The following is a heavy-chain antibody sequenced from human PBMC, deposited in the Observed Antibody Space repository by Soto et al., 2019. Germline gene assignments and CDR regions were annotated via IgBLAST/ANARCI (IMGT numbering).Heavy chain of an antibody. Sequence: QLQLQESGSGLVKPSQTLSLTCAVSGGSISSGGYSWSWIRQPPGKGLEWIGYIYHSGSTYYNPSLKSRFTISGDRSKNQFSLNLRDVTAADTAVYYCASVLGCNGEEDAFDIWGPGTMVTVYS. CDR2: IYHSGST. J-gene: IGHJ3*02. D-gene: IGHD3-10*01. CDR1: GGSISSGGYS. V-gene: IGHV4-30-2*01. CDR3: ASVLGCNGEEDAFDI.